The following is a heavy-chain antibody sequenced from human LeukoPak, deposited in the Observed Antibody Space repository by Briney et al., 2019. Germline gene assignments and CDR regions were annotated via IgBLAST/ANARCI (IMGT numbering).Heavy chain of an antibody. CDR2: INWNGGST. CDR3: AREHYTAGFDY. J-gene: IGHJ4*02. V-gene: IGHV3-20*04. Sequence: PGGSLRLSCAASGFIFDDYGMSWVRQAPGKGLEWVPGINWNGGSTNYADSVKGRFTISRDNAKDSVYLQVNRLRAEDTALYYCAREHYTAGFDYWGQGTLVTVSS. CDR1: GFIFDDYG. D-gene: IGHD2-2*02.